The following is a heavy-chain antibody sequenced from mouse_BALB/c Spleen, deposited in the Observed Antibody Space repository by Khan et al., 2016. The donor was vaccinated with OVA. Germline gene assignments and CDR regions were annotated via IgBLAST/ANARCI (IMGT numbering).Heavy chain of an antibody. CDR3: ASELGRYYAMDY. V-gene: IGHV3-2*02. D-gene: IGHD4-1*01. CDR2: ISYSGST. Sequence: EVQLQESGPGLVKPSQSLSLTCTVTGYSITSDYAWNWIRQFPGNKLEWMGYISYSGSTTYNPSLKSRISFTRDTSKNQFFLQLNSVPTEDTATYYCASELGRYYAMDYWGQGTSVTVSS. CDR1: GYSITSDYA. J-gene: IGHJ4*01.